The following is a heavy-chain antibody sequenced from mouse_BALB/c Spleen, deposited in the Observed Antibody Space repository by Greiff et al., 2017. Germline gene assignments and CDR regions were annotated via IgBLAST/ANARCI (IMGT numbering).Heavy chain of an antibody. CDR3: TRNYGSSYWFAY. V-gene: IGHV1-69*02. CDR1: GYTFTSYW. D-gene: IGHD1-1*01. J-gene: IGHJ3*01. Sequence: QVQLQQPGAELVRPGASVKLSCKASGYTFTSYWINWVKQRPGQGLEWIGNIYPSDSYTNYNQKFKDKATLTVDKSSSTAYMQLSSPTSEDSAVYYCTRNYGSSYWFAYWGQGLWSLSLQ. CDR2: IYPSDSYT.